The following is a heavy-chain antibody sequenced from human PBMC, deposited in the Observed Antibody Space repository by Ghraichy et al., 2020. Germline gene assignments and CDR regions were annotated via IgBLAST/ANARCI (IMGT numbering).Heavy chain of an antibody. V-gene: IGHV3-11*01. CDR1: GFTFSDYY. Sequence: GGSLRLSCAASGFTFSDYYMSWIRQAPGKGLEWVSYISSSGSTIYYADSVKGRFTISRDNAKNSLYLQMNSLRAEDTAVYYCASDRYASGDYPPYFDYWGQGTLVTVSS. J-gene: IGHJ4*02. CDR2: ISSSGSTI. D-gene: IGHD4-17*01. CDR3: ASDRYASGDYPPYFDY.